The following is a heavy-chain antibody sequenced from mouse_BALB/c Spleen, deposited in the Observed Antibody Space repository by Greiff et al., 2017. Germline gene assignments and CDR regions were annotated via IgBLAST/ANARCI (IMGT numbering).Heavy chain of an antibody. J-gene: IGHJ4*01. V-gene: IGHV5-17*02. CDR3: ARGSITTGAMDY. CDR1: GFTFSSFG. CDR2: ISSGSSTI. D-gene: IGHD1-2*01. Sequence: EVKLQESGGGLVQPGGSRKLSCAASGFTFSSFGMHWVRQAPEKGLEWVAYISSGSSTIYYADTVKGRFTISRDNPKNTLFLQMTSLRSEDTAMYYCARGSITTGAMDYWGQGTSVTVSS.